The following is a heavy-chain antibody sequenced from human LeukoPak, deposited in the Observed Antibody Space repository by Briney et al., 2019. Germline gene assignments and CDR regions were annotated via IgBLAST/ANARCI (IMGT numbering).Heavy chain of an antibody. CDR2: ISAYNGNT. CDR3: ARDLRDSSGYYTGSGYYFDY. Sequence: ASVKVSCKASGYTFTSYGISWVRQAPGQGLEWMGWISAYNGNTNYAQKLQGRVTMTTDTSTSTAYMELRSLTSDDTAVYYCARDLRDSSGYYTGSGYYFDYWGQGTLVTVSS. D-gene: IGHD3-22*01. CDR1: GYTFTSYG. J-gene: IGHJ4*02. V-gene: IGHV1-18*01.